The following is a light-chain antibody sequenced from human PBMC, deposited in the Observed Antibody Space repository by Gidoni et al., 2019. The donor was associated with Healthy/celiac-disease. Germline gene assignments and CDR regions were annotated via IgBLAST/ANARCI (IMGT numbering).Light chain of an antibody. CDR3: QQYNNWPLWG. CDR2: GAS. CDR1: QSVSSN. V-gene: IGKV3-15*01. J-gene: IGKJ1*01. Sequence: EIVMKQSPATLSVSPGERATLSCRASQSVSSNLAWYQQKPGQAPRLLIYGASTRATGIPARFSGSGSGTEFTLTISSLQSEDFAVYYCQQYNNWPLWGFGQGTKVEIK.